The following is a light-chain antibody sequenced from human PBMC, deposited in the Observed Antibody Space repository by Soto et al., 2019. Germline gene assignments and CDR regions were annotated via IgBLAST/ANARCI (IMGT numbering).Light chain of an antibody. CDR3: QIWGSGIHV. CDR1: SGNSTYT. V-gene: IGLV4-69*01. CDR2: LNNDGNH. J-gene: IGLJ2*01. Sequence: QSVLTQSPSASASLGASVKLTCTLSSGNSTYTIAWHQQQPEKGPRHLMKLNNDGNHTKGDGIPDRFSGSSSGAERYLTISSLQSEDEADYYCQIWGSGIHVFVVGTKLTVL.